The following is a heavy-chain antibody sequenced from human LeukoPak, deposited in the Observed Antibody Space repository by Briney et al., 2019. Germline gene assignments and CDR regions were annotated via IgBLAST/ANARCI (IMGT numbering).Heavy chain of an antibody. D-gene: IGHD6-13*01. J-gene: IGHJ4*02. CDR2: ISGSGGST. CDR3: AKIAAAGTKRYYYFDY. Sequence: GGSLRLSCAASGFTFSSYAMSWVRQAPGKGLEWDSAISGSGGSTYYADSVKGRFTISRDNSKNTLYLQMNSLRAEDTAVYYCAKIAAAGTKRYYYFDYWGQGTLVTVSS. V-gene: IGHV3-23*01. CDR1: GFTFSSYA.